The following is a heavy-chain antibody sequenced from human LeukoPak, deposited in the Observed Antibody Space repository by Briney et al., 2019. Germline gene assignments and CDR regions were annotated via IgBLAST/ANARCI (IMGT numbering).Heavy chain of an antibody. J-gene: IGHJ4*02. Sequence: PSETLSLTCAVSGGSISSSNWWSWVRQPPGKGLEWIGEIYHSGSTNYNPSLKSRVTISVDKSKNQFSLKLSSVTAADTAVYYCARDDRDYYDSSGVSFYYWGQGTLVTVSS. D-gene: IGHD3-22*01. CDR3: ARDDRDYYDSSGVSFYY. CDR1: GGSISSSNW. CDR2: IYHSGST. V-gene: IGHV4-4*02.